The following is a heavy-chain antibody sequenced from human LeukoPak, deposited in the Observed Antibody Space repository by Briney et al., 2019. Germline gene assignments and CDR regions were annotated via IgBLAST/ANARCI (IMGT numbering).Heavy chain of an antibody. CDR2: ISYDGSYK. CDR1: GFTFSSYG. J-gene: IGHJ4*02. D-gene: IGHD3-22*01. CDR3: AKAGDDSSGYYYDY. V-gene: IGHV3-30*18. Sequence: PGGSLRLSCAASGFTFSSYGMHWVRQAPGKGLEWVAVISYDGSYKYYADSVKGRFTISRDNSKNTLYLQMNSLRAEDTAVYYCAKAGDDSSGYYYDYWGQGTLVTVSS.